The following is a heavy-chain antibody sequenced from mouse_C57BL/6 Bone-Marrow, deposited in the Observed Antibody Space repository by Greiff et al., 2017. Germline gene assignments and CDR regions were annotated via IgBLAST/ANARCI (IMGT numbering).Heavy chain of an antibody. CDR2: ISYDGSN. J-gene: IGHJ4*01. CDR3: ARYSNYYAMDY. D-gene: IGHD2-5*01. Sequence: EVQLVESGPGLVKPSQSLSLTCSVTGYSITSGYYWNWIRQFPGNKLEWMGYISYDGSNNYNPSLKNRISITRDTSKNQFFLKLNSVTTEDTATYYCARYSNYYAMDYWGQGTSVTVSS. CDR1: GYSITSGYY. V-gene: IGHV3-6*01.